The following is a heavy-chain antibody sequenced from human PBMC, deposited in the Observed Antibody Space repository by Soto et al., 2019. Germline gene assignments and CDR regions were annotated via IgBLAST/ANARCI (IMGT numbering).Heavy chain of an antibody. J-gene: IGHJ4*02. D-gene: IGHD3-9*01. CDR1: GYTFTSYA. CDR2: INAGNGNT. CDR3: ARDVRYYDILTGGHYFDY. V-gene: IGHV1-3*01. Sequence: ASVKVSCKASGYTFTSYAMHWVRQAPGQRLEWMGWINAGNGNTKYSQKFQGRVTITRDTSASTAYMELSSLRSEDTAVYYCARDVRYYDILTGGHYFDYWGQGTPVTVSS.